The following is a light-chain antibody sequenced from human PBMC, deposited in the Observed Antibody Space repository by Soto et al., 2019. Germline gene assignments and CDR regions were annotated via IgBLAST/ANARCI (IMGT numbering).Light chain of an antibody. CDR2: GAS. Sequence: EIVLTQSPGTLSLSPGERATLSCRASQTVSTNFLAWYQQKPGQAPRLLIHGASGRASGIPDRFSGSGSGTDFTRTISRLEAADFAVYYCQLYGNSPRYTFGQGTKLEIK. J-gene: IGKJ2*01. CDR3: QLYGNSPRYT. V-gene: IGKV3-20*01. CDR1: QTVSTNF.